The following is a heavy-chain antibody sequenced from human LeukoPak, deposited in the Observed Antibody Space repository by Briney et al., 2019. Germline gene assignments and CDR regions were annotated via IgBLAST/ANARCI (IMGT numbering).Heavy chain of an antibody. CDR3: ARGRSYLDAFDI. CDR1: GGTFGSYA. V-gene: IGHV1-69*13. J-gene: IGHJ3*02. D-gene: IGHD1-26*01. Sequence: SVKVSCKASGGTFGSYAISWVRQAPGQGLEWMGGIIPIFGTANYAQKFQGRVTITADESTSTAYMKLSSLRSEDTAVYYCARGRSYLDAFDIWGQGTMVTVSS. CDR2: IIPIFGTA.